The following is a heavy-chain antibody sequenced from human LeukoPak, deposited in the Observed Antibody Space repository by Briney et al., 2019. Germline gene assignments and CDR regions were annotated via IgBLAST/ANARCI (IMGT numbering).Heavy chain of an antibody. CDR3: AKDGLGYSGYDYVYYYYGMDV. V-gene: IGHV3-23*01. CDR2: ISVSGGTI. J-gene: IGHJ6*02. CDR1: GFTFSSYA. Sequence: GGSLRLSCSASGFTFSSYAMNWVRQAPGKGLEWVSAISVSGGTINYADSVKGRFTISRDNSKNMLYLQMNSLRAEDTAVYYCAKDGLGYSGYDYVYYYYGMDVWGQGTTVTVSS. D-gene: IGHD5-12*01.